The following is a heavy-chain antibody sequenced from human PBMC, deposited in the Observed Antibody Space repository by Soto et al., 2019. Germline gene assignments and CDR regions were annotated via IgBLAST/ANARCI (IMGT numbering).Heavy chain of an antibody. CDR3: AQSMDV. Sequence: GGSLRLSCAASGFTFSNYAMSWVRQAPEKGLEWVSAIGAGGLSTYYADSVKGRFTISRDNAKNTLYLQMNGLRAEDTAVFYCAQSMDVWGQGTTVTVLL. CDR2: IGAGGLST. J-gene: IGHJ6*02. CDR1: GFTFSNYA. V-gene: IGHV3-23*01.